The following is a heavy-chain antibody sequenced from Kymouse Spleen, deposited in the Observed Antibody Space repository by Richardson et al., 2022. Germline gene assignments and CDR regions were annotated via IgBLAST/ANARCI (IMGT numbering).Heavy chain of an antibody. V-gene: IGHV3-33*01. J-gene: IGHJ4*02. D-gene: IGHD3-9*01. CDR1: GFTFSSYG. Sequence: QVQLVESGGGVVQPGRSLRLSCAASGFTFSSYGMHWVRQAPGKGLEWVAVIWYDGSNKYYADSVKGRFTISRDNSKNTLYLQMNSLRAEDTAVYYCARDDILTGYYFDYWGQGTLVTVSS. CDR3: ARDDILTGYYFDY. CDR2: IWYDGSNK.